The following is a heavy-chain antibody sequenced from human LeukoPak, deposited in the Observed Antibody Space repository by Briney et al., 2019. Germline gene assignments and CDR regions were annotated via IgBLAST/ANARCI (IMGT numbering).Heavy chain of an antibody. J-gene: IGHJ4*02. Sequence: GGSLRLSCAASGFTFSSYAMNWVRQAPGKGLEWVSAISGSGGSTYYADSVRGRFTISRDNSKNTLYLQMNSLSAEDTAVYYCAKALSHCSGGSCYSAVDYWGQGTLVTVSS. CDR3: AKALSHCSGGSCYSAVDY. CDR2: ISGSGGST. CDR1: GFTFSSYA. V-gene: IGHV3-23*01. D-gene: IGHD2-15*01.